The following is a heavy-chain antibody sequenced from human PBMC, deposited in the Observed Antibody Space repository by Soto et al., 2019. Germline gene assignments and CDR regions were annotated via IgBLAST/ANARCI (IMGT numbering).Heavy chain of an antibody. V-gene: IGHV3-21*01. J-gene: IGHJ4*02. D-gene: IGHD5-18*01. CDR1: GFTFSSYS. CDR3: TRRGGYSYYFDY. Sequence: EVQLVESGGGLVKPGGSLRLSCAASGFTFSSYSMNWVRQAPGKGLEWVSSITSSTSYIYYAGSVKGRFTISRDNAKNSLYLQMNSLRAEDTAVYYCTRRGGYSYYFDYWGQRTLVTVSS. CDR2: ITSSTSYI.